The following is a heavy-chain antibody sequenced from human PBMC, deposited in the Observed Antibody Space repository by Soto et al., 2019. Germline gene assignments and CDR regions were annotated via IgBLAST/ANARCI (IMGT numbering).Heavy chain of an antibody. CDR1: GFTFSSYG. CDR2: ISYDGSNK. Sequence: GSLRLSCAASGFTFSSYGMHWVRQAPGKGLEWVAVISYDGSNKYYADSVKGRFTISRDNSKNTLYLQMNSLRAEDTAVYYCAKFGRSIAARPVYWGQGTLVTVS. J-gene: IGHJ4*02. D-gene: IGHD6-6*01. CDR3: AKFGRSIAARPVY. V-gene: IGHV3-30*18.